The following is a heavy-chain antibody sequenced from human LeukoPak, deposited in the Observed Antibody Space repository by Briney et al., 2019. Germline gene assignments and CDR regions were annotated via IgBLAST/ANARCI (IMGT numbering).Heavy chain of an antibody. V-gene: IGHV1-18*01. Sequence: ASVKVSCKASGYTFTSYGISWVRQAPGQGLEWMGWISAYNGNTNYAQKLQGRVTMTTDTSTSTAYMELRSLRSDDTAVYYCARDRYYYDSSGYYRPHNDAFDTWGQGTMVTVSS. D-gene: IGHD3-22*01. J-gene: IGHJ3*02. CDR2: ISAYNGNT. CDR1: GYTFTSYG. CDR3: ARDRYYYDSSGYYRPHNDAFDT.